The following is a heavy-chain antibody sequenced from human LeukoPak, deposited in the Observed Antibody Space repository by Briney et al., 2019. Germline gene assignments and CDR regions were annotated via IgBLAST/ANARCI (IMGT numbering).Heavy chain of an antibody. V-gene: IGHV4-59*08. Sequence: PSETLSLTCTISGGSISTYYWSWIRQPPGKGLEWIGYIYYTGITNYRPSLRGRATISLDTSENQFSLKLTSVTAADTALYYCARHPSRWGPVGYFDLWGRGARVIVSS. CDR3: ARHPSRWGPVGYFDL. CDR1: GGSISTYY. CDR2: IYYTGIT. J-gene: IGHJ2*01. D-gene: IGHD6-19*01.